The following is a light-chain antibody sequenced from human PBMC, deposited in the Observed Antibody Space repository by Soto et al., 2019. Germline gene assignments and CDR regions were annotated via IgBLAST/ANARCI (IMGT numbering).Light chain of an antibody. CDR1: SSDIGSYDL. CDR2: QVI. CDR3: CSYTGSTTLVI. V-gene: IGLV2-23*02. J-gene: IGLJ2*01. Sequence: QSVLTQPASVSGSPGQSITISCTGTSSDIGSYDLVSWYQQNPGKAPKLIIFQVIKRPSGVSNRFCGSKSGNTASLTISGLQPEDEAHYYCCSYTGSTTLVIFGGGTKLTVL.